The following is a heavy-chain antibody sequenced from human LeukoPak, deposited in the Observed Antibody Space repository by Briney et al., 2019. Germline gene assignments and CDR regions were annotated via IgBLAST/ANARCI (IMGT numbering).Heavy chain of an antibody. V-gene: IGHV1-69*05. J-gene: IGHJ5*02. CDR2: IIPIFGTA. CDR1: GGTFSRYA. D-gene: IGHD2-15*01. CDR3: AACSGGSYYEFDP. Sequence: SVKVSCKASGGTFSRYAISWVRQAPGQGLEWMGRIIPIFGTANYAQKFQGRVTITTDESTSTAYMELSSLRSEDTAVYYCAACSGGSYYEFDPWGQGTLVTVSS.